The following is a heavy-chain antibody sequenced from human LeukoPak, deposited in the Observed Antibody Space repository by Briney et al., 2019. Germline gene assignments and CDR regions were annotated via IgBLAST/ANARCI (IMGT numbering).Heavy chain of an antibody. J-gene: IGHJ4*01. V-gene: IGHV4-30-2*01. Sequence: SQTLSVTRAVSGGSISSGGYSWSWIRQPPGKGLEWIGEINHSGSTNYNPSLKSRVTISVDTSKNQFSLKLSSVTAADTAVYYCARGRSYGSGSYYRAGYFDYWGHGNLGSVSS. CDR1: GGSISSGGYS. CDR3: ARGRSYGSGSYYRAGYFDY. CDR2: INHSGST. D-gene: IGHD3-10*01.